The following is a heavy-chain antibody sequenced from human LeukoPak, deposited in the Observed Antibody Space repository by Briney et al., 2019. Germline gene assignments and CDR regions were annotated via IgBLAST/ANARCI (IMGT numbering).Heavy chain of an antibody. CDR1: GYRFSTYW. CDR2: IYPGDSDT. Sequence: GESLKISCKGSGYRFSTYWIGWVRQMPGKGLEWMAIIYPGDSDTRYNPSFQGQVTISADKSINTAYLQWNSLKASDSAMYYCARQRAVTTIRPDDYYIDYWGQGTLVTVSS. V-gene: IGHV5-51*01. D-gene: IGHD2-21*02. CDR3: ARQRAVTTIRPDDYYIDY. J-gene: IGHJ4*02.